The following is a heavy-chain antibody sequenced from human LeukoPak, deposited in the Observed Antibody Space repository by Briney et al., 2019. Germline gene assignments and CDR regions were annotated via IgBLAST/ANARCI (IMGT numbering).Heavy chain of an antibody. D-gene: IGHD3-16*01. V-gene: IGHV3-7*03. CDR3: ARGGGLDV. CDR2: INHNGNVT. J-gene: IGHJ6*02. Sequence: GGSLRLSCAASGFTFSSYWMNWTRQAPGKGLEWVASINHNGNVTYYVDSVKGRFTISRDNAKNSLYLQMSNLRAEDTAVYFCARGGGLDVWGQGATVTVSS. CDR1: GFTFSSYW.